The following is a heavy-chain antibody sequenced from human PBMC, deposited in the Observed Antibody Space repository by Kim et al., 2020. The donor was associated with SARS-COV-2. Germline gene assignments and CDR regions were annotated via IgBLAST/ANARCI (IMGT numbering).Heavy chain of an antibody. CDR2: ISSTSRYI. CDR1: GFTFSSYA. J-gene: IGHJ4*02. V-gene: IGHV3-21*01. CDR3: ATAASGTGGPLDY. Sequence: GGSLILSCAASGFTFSSYAMNWVRQAPGKGLEWVSYISSTSRYIYYADSVKGRFTISRDNAKNSLYLQMNSLRAEDTAVYYCATAASGTGGPLDYWGQGTLVPVSS. D-gene: IGHD6-13*01.